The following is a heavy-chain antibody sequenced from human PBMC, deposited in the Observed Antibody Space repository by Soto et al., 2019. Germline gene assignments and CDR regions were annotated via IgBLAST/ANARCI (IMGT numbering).Heavy chain of an antibody. J-gene: IGHJ4*02. CDR2: ISTGGAYM. CDR3: ARDIASPGGDYFGS. CDR1: GFTFRNYN. Sequence: EVQLVESGGGLVKAGGSLRLFCTASGFTFRNYNMNWVRQAPGKGLEWVSSISTGGAYMFYADSVKGRFTNSRDNAPNSLFLQIDSPRAEDTAVYYCARDIASPGGDYFGSWGQGTLVTVSS. V-gene: IGHV3-21*06. D-gene: IGHD2-21*01.